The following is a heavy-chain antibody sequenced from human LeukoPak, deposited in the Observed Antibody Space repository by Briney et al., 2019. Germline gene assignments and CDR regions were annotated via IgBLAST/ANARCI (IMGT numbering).Heavy chain of an antibody. V-gene: IGHV1-69*04. CDR3: ARDRAGYCSGGSCYSGAFDI. D-gene: IGHD2-15*01. J-gene: IGHJ3*02. CDR1: GGTFSSYA. Sequence: SVKVSCKASGGTFSSYAISWVRQAPGQGLEWMGRIIPILGIANYAQKFQGRVTITADKSTSTAYMELSSLRSEDTAVYYCARDRAGYCSGGSCYSGAFDIWGQGTMVTVSS. CDR2: IIPILGIA.